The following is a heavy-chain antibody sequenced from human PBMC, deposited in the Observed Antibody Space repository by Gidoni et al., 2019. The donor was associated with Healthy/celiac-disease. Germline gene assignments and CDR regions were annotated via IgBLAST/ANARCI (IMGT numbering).Heavy chain of an antibody. CDR1: GFTFSSYG. J-gene: IGHJ4*02. Sequence: QGQLVESGGGVVQPGRSLRRSCAAQGFTFSSYGMHWVRQAPGKGLEWVSVIWYDGSNKYYSDSLKGRFTISRDKSKNSLYLQMNSLRAEDTAVYYCASDTAMALGHYWGQGTLVTVSS. V-gene: IGHV3-33*01. D-gene: IGHD5-18*01. CDR2: IWYDGSNK. CDR3: ASDTAMALGHY.